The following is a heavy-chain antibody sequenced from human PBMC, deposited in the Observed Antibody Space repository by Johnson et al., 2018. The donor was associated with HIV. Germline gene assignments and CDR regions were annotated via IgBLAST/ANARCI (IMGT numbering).Heavy chain of an antibody. J-gene: IGHJ3*02. CDR1: GFTVSSNY. CDR3: AKGFFELDDAFDI. Sequence: VQLVESGGGLVQPGGSLRLSCAASGFTVSSNYMSWVHQAPGKGLEWVSVIYSGGSTYYADSVKGRFIISRDNSKNTLYLQMNSLRAEDTAVYYCAKGFFELDDAFDIWGQGTMVTVSS. D-gene: IGHD3/OR15-3a*01. V-gene: IGHV3-66*02. CDR2: IYSGGST.